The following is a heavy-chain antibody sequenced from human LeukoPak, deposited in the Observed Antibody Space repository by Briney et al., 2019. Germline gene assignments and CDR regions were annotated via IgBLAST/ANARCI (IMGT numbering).Heavy chain of an antibody. D-gene: IGHD3-22*01. J-gene: IGHJ4*02. CDR2: IYYSGST. Sequence: SETLSLTCTVSTVSFSGGAYYWSWIPQSPGKALEWIGYIYYSGSTYYSPSLRSRASISIDTSKNQFSLKLTSVTAADTAVYYCARRSSGYYVFDFWGQGILVTVSS. CDR3: ARRSSGYYVFDF. V-gene: IGHV4-31*03. CDR1: TVSFSGGAYY.